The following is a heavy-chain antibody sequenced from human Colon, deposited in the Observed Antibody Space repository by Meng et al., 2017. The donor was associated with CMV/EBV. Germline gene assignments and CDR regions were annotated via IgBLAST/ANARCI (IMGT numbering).Heavy chain of an antibody. V-gene: IGHV4-34*02. CDR2: INTSGRP. J-gene: IGHJ4*02. CDR1: GGCLGRHY. D-gene: IGHD7-27*01. CDR3: VRDLTGEEDY. Sequence: QVQLQQWGASLLKPSATLSLTGGVFGGCLGRHYWSWIRQSPGKGLEXIGDINTSGRPNYTPSLKSRVTISIDTSRNQFSLNLNSVTAADTAVYYCVRDLTGEEDYWGQGNLVTVSS.